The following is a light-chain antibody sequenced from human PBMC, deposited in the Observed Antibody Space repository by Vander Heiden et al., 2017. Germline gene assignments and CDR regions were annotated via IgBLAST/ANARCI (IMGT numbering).Light chain of an antibody. CDR3: QQYNNLLS. Sequence: DIQMTQSPSSLSASVGDRVTITCQATHDISTYLNWYQQKPGKAPKLLIYGASKLQKGVPPRFSGSGSGTDFSFTISSLQPEDIATYYCQQYNNLLSFGGGTKVEIK. CDR2: GAS. V-gene: IGKV1-33*01. CDR1: HDISTY. J-gene: IGKJ4*01.